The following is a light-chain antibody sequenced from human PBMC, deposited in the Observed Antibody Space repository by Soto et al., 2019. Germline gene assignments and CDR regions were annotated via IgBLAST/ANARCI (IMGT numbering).Light chain of an antibody. V-gene: IGLV1-51*01. CDR3: GSWDSSLSAYV. Sequence: QYAVTQPPSVSATPGEKGTISCSGNTSNVGRNSVPWYQELPGNAHKLLIYDDNKRPSGIPDRFSGSKTGTSAYLGITGFQTGDEADYYCGSWDSSLSAYVFGTGTKVTVL. CDR1: TSNVGRNS. CDR2: DDN. J-gene: IGLJ1*01.